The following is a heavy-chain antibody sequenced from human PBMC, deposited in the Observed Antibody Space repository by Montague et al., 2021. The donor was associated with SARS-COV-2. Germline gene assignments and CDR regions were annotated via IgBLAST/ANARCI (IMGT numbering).Heavy chain of an antibody. CDR1: GWSFSSYY. D-gene: IGHD2-15*01. V-gene: IGHV4-34*01. CDR3: ARGSRCSGGGCYSEWDPYYYYGMDV. CDR2: INHSGST. J-gene: IGHJ6*02. Sequence: SETLSLTCAVYGWSFSSYYWSWFRQPPGKGLEWFGEINHSGSTNYNPSLKSRGTISADKSKNQLSLKLSSVTAADTAVYYCARGSRCSGGGCYSEWDPYYYYGMDVWGQGTTVTVSS.